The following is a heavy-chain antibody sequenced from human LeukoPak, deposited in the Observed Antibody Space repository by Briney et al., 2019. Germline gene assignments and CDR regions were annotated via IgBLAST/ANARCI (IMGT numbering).Heavy chain of an antibody. J-gene: IGHJ3*02. V-gene: IGHV3-23*01. D-gene: IGHD2-2*01. CDR2: ISGSGGST. CDR3: AKRGPIVVVPAAYGWAFDI. Sequence: GGSLRLSCAASGFTFSSYAMSWVRQAPGKGLEWVSAISGSGGSTYYADSVKGRFAISRDNSKNTLYLQMNSLRAEDTAVYYCAKRGPIVVVPAAYGWAFDIWGQGTMVTVSS. CDR1: GFTFSSYA.